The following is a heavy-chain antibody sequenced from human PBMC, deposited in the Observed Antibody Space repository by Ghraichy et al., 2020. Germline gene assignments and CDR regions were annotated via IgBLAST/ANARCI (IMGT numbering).Heavy chain of an antibody. J-gene: IGHJ4*02. CDR2: IYYSGST. D-gene: IGHD3-3*01. CDR1: GGSISSYY. CDR3: ARSTSVLRFLED. Sequence: SETLSLTCTVSGGSISSYYWSWIRQPPGKGLEWIGYIYYSGSTNYNPSLKSRVTISVDTSKNQFSLKLSSVTAADTAVYYCARSTSVLRFLEDWGQGTLVTVSS. V-gene: IGHV4-59*01.